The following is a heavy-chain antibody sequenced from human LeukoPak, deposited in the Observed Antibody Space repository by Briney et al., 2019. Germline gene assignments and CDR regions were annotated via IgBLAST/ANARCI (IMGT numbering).Heavy chain of an antibody. V-gene: IGHV3-48*01. CDR3: ARERTSMTTVTTSIWYYYYYMDV. Sequence: PGGSLRLSCAASGFTFSSYSMNWVRQAPGKGLEWVSYISSSSSTIYYADSVKGRFTISRDNAKNSLYLQMNSLRAEDTAVYYCARERTSMTTVTTSIWYYYYYMDVWGKGTTVTVSS. CDR1: GFTFSSYS. J-gene: IGHJ6*03. CDR2: ISSSSSTI. D-gene: IGHD4-11*01.